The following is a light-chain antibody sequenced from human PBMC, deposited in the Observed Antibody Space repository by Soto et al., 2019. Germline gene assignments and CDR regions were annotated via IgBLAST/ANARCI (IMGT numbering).Light chain of an antibody. CDR2: DAS. CDR1: QSIGDW. J-gene: IGKJ5*01. V-gene: IGKV1-5*01. Sequence: DIPLTQYPFTLPASLGEPVCIXSTASQSIGDWLAWYQQKPGIAPQLLIHDASSLESGVPARFSGSGSGTEFSLTISSLQPDDFATYYCQQSYSTPFTFGQGTRLEIK. CDR3: QQSYSTPFT.